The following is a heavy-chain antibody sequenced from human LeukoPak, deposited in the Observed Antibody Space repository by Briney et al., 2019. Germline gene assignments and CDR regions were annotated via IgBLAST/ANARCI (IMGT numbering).Heavy chain of an antibody. CDR2: IYYSGST. V-gene: IGHV4-39*07. D-gene: IGHD4-23*01. CDR3: ARKTTVAGDY. Sequence: KPSETLSLTCTVSGGSISSSSYYWGWIRQPPGKGLEWIGSIYYSGSTYYNPSLKSRVTISVDTSKNQFSLKLSSVTAADTAVYYCARKTTVAGDYWGQGTLVTVSS. J-gene: IGHJ4*02. CDR1: GGSISSSSYY.